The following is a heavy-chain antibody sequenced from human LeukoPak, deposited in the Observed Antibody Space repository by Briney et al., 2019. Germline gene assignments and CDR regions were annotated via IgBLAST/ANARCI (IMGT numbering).Heavy chain of an antibody. Sequence: GASVKVSCKASGGTFSSYAISWVRQGPGQGVEWMGGIIPIFGTANYAQKFQGRGTITADRSTSTAYMELSSLRSEDTPVYYCARASRDGYTSIFDYWGQAPLVTVSS. CDR1: GGTFSSYA. CDR2: IIPIFGTA. V-gene: IGHV1-69*06. D-gene: IGHD5-24*01. CDR3: ARASRDGYTSIFDY. J-gene: IGHJ4*02.